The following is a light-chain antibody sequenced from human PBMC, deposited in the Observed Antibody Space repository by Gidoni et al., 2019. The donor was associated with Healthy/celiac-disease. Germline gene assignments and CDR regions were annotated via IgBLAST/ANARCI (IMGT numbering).Light chain of an antibody. CDR3: QAWDSSTAVV. Sequence: SYELTQPPPGSVSPGQTASITCSGDKLGDKYACWYQQKPGQSPVLVIYQDSKRPSGIPERFSGSNSGNTATLTISGTQAMDEADYYCQAWDSSTAVVFGGGTKLTVL. V-gene: IGLV3-1*01. CDR2: QDS. CDR1: KLGDKY. J-gene: IGLJ2*01.